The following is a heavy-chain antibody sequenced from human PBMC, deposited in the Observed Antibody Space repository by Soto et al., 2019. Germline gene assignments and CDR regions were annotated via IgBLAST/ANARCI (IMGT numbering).Heavy chain of an antibody. J-gene: IGHJ1*01. V-gene: IGHV3-33*01. CDR2: IWYDGSNK. D-gene: IGHD2-2*01. Sequence: GGSLRLSCAASGFTFSSYGMHWVRQAPGKGLEWVAVIWYDGSNKYYADSVKGRFTISRDNSKNTLYLQMNSLRAEDTAVYYCARGSTSSLWNFQHWGQGTLVTVSS. CDR3: ARGSTSSLWNFQH. CDR1: GFTFSSYG.